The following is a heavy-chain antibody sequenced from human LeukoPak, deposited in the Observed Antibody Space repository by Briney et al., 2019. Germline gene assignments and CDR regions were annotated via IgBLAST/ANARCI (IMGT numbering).Heavy chain of an antibody. V-gene: IGHV3-23*01. CDR1: GFTFSTYA. D-gene: IGHD6-19*01. J-gene: IGHJ4*02. Sequence: GGSLRLSCAASGFTFSTYAMHWVRQAPGKGLEWVSGVSGSGDSTYYADSVKGRFTISRDNSNNTLFLLMNSLRAEDTAVYYCAKYMSSGQWGQGTLVTVSS. CDR3: AKYMSSGQ. CDR2: VSGSGDST.